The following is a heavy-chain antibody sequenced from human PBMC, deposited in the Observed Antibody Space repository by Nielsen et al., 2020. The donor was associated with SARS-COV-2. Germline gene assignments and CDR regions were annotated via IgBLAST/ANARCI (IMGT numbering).Heavy chain of an antibody. D-gene: IGHD3-10*01. Sequence: GESLKLSCKTSGYTFTTYWIGWVRQMPGKGLEWMGIIYPGDSDTRYSPSFQGQVTISADESISTPYLQWRSLKASDTAMYYCAREGRDDSGTERHGMDVWGRGTTVTVSS. CDR1: GYTFTTYW. V-gene: IGHV5-51*01. CDR2: IYPGDSDT. CDR3: AREGRDDSGTERHGMDV. J-gene: IGHJ6*02.